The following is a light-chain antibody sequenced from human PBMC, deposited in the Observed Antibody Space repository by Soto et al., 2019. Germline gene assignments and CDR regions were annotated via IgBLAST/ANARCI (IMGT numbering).Light chain of an antibody. CDR3: CSYGGSRAV. Sequence: QSALTQPASVSGSPGQSITISCTGTRSDVGSHNLFSWYQQHPGQAPKLMIYEVSKRPLGVSARFSASKSGNTASLTISGLQAEDEADYYCCSYGGSRAVFGGGTQLTVL. CDR1: RSDVGSHNL. J-gene: IGLJ7*01. V-gene: IGLV2-23*02. CDR2: EVS.